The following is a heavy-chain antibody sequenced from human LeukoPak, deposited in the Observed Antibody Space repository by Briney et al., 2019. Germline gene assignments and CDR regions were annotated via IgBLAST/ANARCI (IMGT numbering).Heavy chain of an antibody. Sequence: PSETLSLTCTVSGGSVSSSLYYWGWIRQPPGKGLEWIGNIFYSGTTYYNPSLKSRVTISVDTSKNQFSLKVRVVTAADTAVYYCARRKDEVTATFDYWGQGILVTVSS. V-gene: IGHV4-39*01. CDR1: GGSVSSSLYY. J-gene: IGHJ4*02. CDR3: ARRKDEVTATFDY. D-gene: IGHD2-21*02. CDR2: IFYSGTT.